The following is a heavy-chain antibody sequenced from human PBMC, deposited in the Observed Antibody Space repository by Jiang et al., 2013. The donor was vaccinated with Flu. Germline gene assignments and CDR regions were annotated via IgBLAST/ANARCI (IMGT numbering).Heavy chain of an antibody. CDR1: GYTFTSYA. J-gene: IGHJ4*02. D-gene: IGHD3-22*01. V-gene: IGHV1-3*01. CDR3: ARLGDSSGYYYVGFDY. CDR2: INAGNGNT. Sequence: KKPGASVKVSCKASGYTFTSYAMHWVRQAPGQRLEWMGWINAGNGNTKYSQKFQGRVTITRDTSASTAYMELSSLRSEDTAVYYCARLGDSSGYYYVGFDYWGQGTLVTVSS.